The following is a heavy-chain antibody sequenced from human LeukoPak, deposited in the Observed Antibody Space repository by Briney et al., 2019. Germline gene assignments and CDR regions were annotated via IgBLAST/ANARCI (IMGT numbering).Heavy chain of an antibody. Sequence: ASVTVSFKGSGYTFTNYAIHWVRQAPGQRGEWMGWINAGNGNTKYSQDFQGRLNITTDTSAITLYMELSRLRSEHMAVYYCASRYHSSGCDYWGQGPLVTVSS. CDR3: ASRYHSSGCDY. J-gene: IGHJ4*02. V-gene: IGHV1-3*03. CDR1: GYTFTNYA. D-gene: IGHD3-22*01. CDR2: INAGNGNT.